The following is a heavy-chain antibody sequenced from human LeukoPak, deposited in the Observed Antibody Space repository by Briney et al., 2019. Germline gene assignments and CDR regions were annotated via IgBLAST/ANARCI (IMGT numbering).Heavy chain of an antibody. CDR1: GGSLSSNSYF. CDR2: IYYSGST. D-gene: IGHD3-10*01. Sequence: SETLSLTCTVSGGSLSSNSYFWGWIRQPPGKGLDWIGIIYYSGSTYYNPSLKSRVTISVDTSKNQFSLKLSSVTAADTAVYYCARQGLTMVRGVIGYWGQGTLVTVSS. J-gene: IGHJ4*02. CDR3: ARQGLTMVRGVIGY. V-gene: IGHV4-39*01.